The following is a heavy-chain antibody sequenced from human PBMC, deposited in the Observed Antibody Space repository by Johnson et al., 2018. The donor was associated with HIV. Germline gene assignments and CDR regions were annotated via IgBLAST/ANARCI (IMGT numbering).Heavy chain of an antibody. V-gene: IGHV3-64*01. Sequence: VQLVESGGGLVQPGGSLRLSCAASGFTFSSYAMHWVRQAPGKGLEYVSAISSNGGSTYYANSVKGQFTTSRDNSKNTLYLQMGSLRAEDMAVYYCARGITGNRGDAFDIWGQGTMVTVSS. CDR3: ARGITGNRGDAFDI. J-gene: IGHJ3*02. CDR2: ISSNGGST. D-gene: IGHD1-20*01. CDR1: GFTFSSYA.